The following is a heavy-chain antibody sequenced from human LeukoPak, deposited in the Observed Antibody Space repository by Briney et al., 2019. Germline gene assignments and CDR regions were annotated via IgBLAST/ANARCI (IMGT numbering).Heavy chain of an antibody. Sequence: GGSLRLSCAASGFTFSSYGMHWVRQAPGKGLEWVAFIRYDGSNKYYADSVKGRFTISRDNSKNTLYLQMNSLRAEDTAVYYCAKDSLRWAPLMATYMDVWGKGTTVTISS. V-gene: IGHV3-30*02. CDR2: IRYDGSNK. CDR1: GFTFSSYG. J-gene: IGHJ6*03. CDR3: AKDSLRWAPLMATYMDV. D-gene: IGHD5-24*01.